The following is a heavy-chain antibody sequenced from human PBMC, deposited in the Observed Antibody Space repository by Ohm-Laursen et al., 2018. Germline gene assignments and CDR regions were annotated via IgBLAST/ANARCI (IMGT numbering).Heavy chain of an antibody. D-gene: IGHD6-19*01. J-gene: IGHJ4*02. V-gene: IGHV4-59*01. CDR1: GGSISSYY. Sequence: SQTLSLTCTVSGGSISSYYWSWIRQPPGKGLEWIGYIYYSGSTNYSPSLKSRVTISVDTSKNQFSLKLSSVTAADTAVYYCARELGAVAGTIDYWGQGTLVTVSS. CDR3: ARELGAVAGTIDY. CDR2: IYYSGST.